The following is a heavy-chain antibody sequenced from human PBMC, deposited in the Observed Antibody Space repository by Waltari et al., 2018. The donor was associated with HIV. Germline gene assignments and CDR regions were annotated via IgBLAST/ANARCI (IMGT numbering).Heavy chain of an antibody. V-gene: IGHV4-59*01. CDR3: ARTVGTSISGVITYNWFDS. D-gene: IGHD3-3*01. J-gene: IGHJ5*01. CDR1: ADTITNYY. Sequence: QVQLQESGPGLVKPSETLSLTCNVSADTITNYYLSWIRPSPAKGLEWIGYIYYTGTSNYNPSPSLKSRVTMSLDTSKTQFSLKLTSVSAADTAVYYCARTVGTSISGVITYNWFDSWGQGTLVTVSS. CDR2: IYYTGTS.